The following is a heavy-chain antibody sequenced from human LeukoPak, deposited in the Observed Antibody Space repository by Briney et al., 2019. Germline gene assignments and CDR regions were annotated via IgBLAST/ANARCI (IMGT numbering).Heavy chain of an antibody. D-gene: IGHD2-2*01. CDR2: IYSGGST. CDR3: ARSYCSSTSCFAFDI. CDR1: AFTVSSNY. Sequence: GGSLRLSCAASAFTVSSNYMSWVRQAPGKGLEWVSVIYSGGSTYYADSVKGRFTISRDNSKNTLYLQMNSLRAEDTAVYYCARSYCSSTSCFAFDIWGQGTMVTVSS. J-gene: IGHJ3*02. V-gene: IGHV3-66*02.